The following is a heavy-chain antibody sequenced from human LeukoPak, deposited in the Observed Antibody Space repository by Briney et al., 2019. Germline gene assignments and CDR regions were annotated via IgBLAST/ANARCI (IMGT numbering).Heavy chain of an antibody. CDR1: GCTFSSYA. CDR3: ARSRWDCSSTSCWVWFDP. V-gene: IGHV1-69*05. J-gene: IGHJ5*02. CDR2: IIPIFGTA. Sequence: SVKLSCTASGCTFSSYAMSWVRQAPGQGLEWMGGIIPIFGTANYAQKFQGRVTITTDESTSTAYMELSSLRSEDTVVYYCARSRWDCSSTSCWVWFDPWGQGTLVTFSS. D-gene: IGHD2-2*01.